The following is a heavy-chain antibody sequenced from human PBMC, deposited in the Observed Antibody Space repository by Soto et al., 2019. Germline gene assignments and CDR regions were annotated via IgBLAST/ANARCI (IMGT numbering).Heavy chain of an antibody. D-gene: IGHD6-6*01. CDR2: IYYSGST. CDR1: GGSISSYY. Sequence: SETLSLTCTVSGGSISSYYWSWIRQPPGKGLEWIGYIYYSGSTNYNPSLKSRVTISVDTSKNQFSLKLSSVTAADTAVYYCASTIKEYSSSSASGSIYYYYMDVWGKGTTVTVSS. J-gene: IGHJ6*03. CDR3: ASTIKEYSSSSASGSIYYYYMDV. V-gene: IGHV4-59*01.